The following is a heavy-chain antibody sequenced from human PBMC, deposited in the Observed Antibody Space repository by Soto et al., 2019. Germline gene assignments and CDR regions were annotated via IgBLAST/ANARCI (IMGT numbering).Heavy chain of an antibody. V-gene: IGHV1-18*01. D-gene: IGHD3-3*01. CDR1: GYTFTSYG. J-gene: IGHJ6*02. CDR2: ISAYNGNT. CDR3: ARVGAPTYYDFWSGSPYYYYYGMDV. Sequence: GASVKVSCKASGYTFTSYGISWVRQAPGQGLEWMGWISAYNGNTNYAQKLQGRVTMTTDTSTSTAYMELRSLRSDDTAVYYCARVGAPTYYDFWSGSPYYYYYGMDVWGQGTTVTVSS.